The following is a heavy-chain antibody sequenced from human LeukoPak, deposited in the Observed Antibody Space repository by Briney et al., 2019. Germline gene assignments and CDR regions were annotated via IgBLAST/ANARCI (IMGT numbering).Heavy chain of an antibody. CDR3: AREHKVDYFDY. J-gene: IGHJ4*02. CDR2: INHSGST. V-gene: IGHV4-34*01. CDR1: GGSFSGYY. Sequence: SETLSLTCAVYGGSFSGYYWSWIRQPPGKGLEWIGEINHSGSTNYNPSLKSRVTISVDTSKNQFSLKLSSVTAADTAVYYCAREHKVDYFDYWGQGTLATVSS. D-gene: IGHD2-21*01.